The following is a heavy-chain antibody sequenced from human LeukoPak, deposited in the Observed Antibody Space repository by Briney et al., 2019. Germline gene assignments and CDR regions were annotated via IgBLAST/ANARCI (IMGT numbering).Heavy chain of an antibody. CDR3: ARSGRGYSHGYDY. CDR1: GYSFSSYW. Sequence: GEPPNISCKGSGYSFSSYWIGWVRQMPGKGREWMGIIYTGDSDTRYSPSFQGQVTISADKSISTAYLQWSSLKASDTSIYYCARSGRGYSHGYDYWGQGTLVTVSS. V-gene: IGHV5-51*01. J-gene: IGHJ4*02. D-gene: IGHD5-18*01. CDR2: IYTGDSDT.